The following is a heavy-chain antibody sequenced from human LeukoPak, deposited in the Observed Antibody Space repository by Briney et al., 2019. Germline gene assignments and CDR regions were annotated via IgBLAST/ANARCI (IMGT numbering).Heavy chain of an antibody. CDR2: ISSNGGST. CDR1: GFTFSSYA. Sequence: GGSLRLSCSASGFTFSSYAMHWVRQAPGKGLEYVSTISSNGGSTYYADSVKGRFTISRDNSKNTLYLQMNSLRAEDTAVYYCAKDVQQSSGWYYYYYGMDVWGQGTTVTVSS. V-gene: IGHV3-64*04. J-gene: IGHJ6*02. D-gene: IGHD6-19*01. CDR3: AKDVQQSSGWYYYYYGMDV.